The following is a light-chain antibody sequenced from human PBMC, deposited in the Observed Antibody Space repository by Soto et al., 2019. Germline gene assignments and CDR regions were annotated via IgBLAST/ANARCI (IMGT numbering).Light chain of an antibody. CDR2: LEGSGSY. V-gene: IGLV4-60*02. Sequence: QPVLTQSSSASASLGSSVTLPCTLSSGHSSYIIAWHQQQPGKAPRYLMKLEGSGSYNKGSGVPDRFSGSSSGADRYLTISNLQFEDEADYYCETWDSNIWVFGGGTKVTVL. J-gene: IGLJ3*02. CDR3: ETWDSNIWV. CDR1: SGHSSYI.